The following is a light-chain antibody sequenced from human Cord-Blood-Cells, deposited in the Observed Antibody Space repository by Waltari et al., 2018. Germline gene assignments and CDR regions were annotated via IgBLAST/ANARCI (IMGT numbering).Light chain of an antibody. CDR3: QQSYSTPIT. CDR1: QSISSY. Sequence: DIQMTQSPSSLSASVGDRVTITCRASQSISSYLNWYQQKPGKAPKLLIYAASSLQSGVPSRFSGSGSWTDFTLTICSLQPEDFATYYCQQSYSTPITFGQGTRLEIK. V-gene: IGKV1-39*01. J-gene: IGKJ5*01. CDR2: AAS.